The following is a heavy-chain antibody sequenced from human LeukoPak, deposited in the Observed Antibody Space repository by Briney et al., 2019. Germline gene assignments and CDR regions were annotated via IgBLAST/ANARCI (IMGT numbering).Heavy chain of an antibody. CDR1: GFTFDDYA. D-gene: IGHD3-10*01. CDR2: ISWNSGSI. J-gene: IGHJ4*02. Sequence: PGGSLRLSCAASGFTFDDYAMHWVRQAPGKGLEWVSGISWNSGSIGYADSVKGRFTISRDNAKNSLYLQMNSLRAEDTALYYCARMAVRGVRLPYFDYWGQGTLVTVSS. CDR3: ARMAVRGVRLPYFDY. V-gene: IGHV3-9*01.